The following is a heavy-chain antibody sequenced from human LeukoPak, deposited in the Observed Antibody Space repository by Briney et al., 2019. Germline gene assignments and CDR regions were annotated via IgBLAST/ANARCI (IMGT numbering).Heavy chain of an antibody. Sequence: SETLSLTCTVSGGSISRYYWSWIRQPPGKGLEWIGYIYYSGSANYNPSLKSRVTISVDTSKNQFSLKLSSVTAADTAVYYCARGPVGGTTYNDGDAFDIWGQGTMVTVSS. J-gene: IGHJ3*02. CDR3: ARGPVGGTTYNDGDAFDI. V-gene: IGHV4-59*01. CDR2: IYYSGSA. CDR1: GGSISRYY. D-gene: IGHD1-7*01.